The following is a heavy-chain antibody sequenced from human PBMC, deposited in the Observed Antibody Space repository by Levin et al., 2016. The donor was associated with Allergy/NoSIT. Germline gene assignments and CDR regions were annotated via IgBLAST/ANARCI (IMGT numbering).Heavy chain of an antibody. D-gene: IGHD2-21*01. CDR1: GFSFSSYS. V-gene: IGHV3-21*01. CDR2: ISSSSGYI. J-gene: IGHJ6*02. CDR3: ARHSHTDYHAMDV. Sequence: GESLKISCAASGFSFSSYSMNWVRQAPGKGLEWVSSISSSSGYIYYADSVKGRFTISRDNAKNSLFLQMNSLTVEDTAEYYCARHSHTDYHAMDVWGQGTTVTVSS.